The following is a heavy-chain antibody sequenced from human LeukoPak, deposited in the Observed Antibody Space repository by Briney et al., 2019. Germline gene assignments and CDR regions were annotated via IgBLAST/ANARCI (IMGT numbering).Heavy chain of an antibody. CDR3: AKDRSSTTSCSNY. J-gene: IGHJ4*02. V-gene: IGHV3-23*01. CDR1: GFNFSNYA. Sequence: PGGSLRLSCAASGFNFSNYAMTWVRQAPGKGLEWVSAVTGISSNTYYADSVKGRFTISRDNSKNMLYLEMNSLRVEDTAIYYCAKDRSSTTSCSNYWGRGTLVTVSP. D-gene: IGHD2-2*01. CDR2: VTGISSNT.